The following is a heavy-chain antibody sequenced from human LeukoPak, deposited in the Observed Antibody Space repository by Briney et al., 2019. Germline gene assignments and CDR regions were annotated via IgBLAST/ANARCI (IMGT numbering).Heavy chain of an antibody. Sequence: GESLKISCKGSGHSFTYWIGWVRQMPGKGLEWMGIIYSGDSHTKYSPSFQGRVTISADKSISTAYLQWSSLKASDTAMYYCARHFGYCSSTSCYHRDYYYGMDVWGQGTTVTVSS. CDR1: GHSFTYW. V-gene: IGHV5-51*01. D-gene: IGHD2-2*01. CDR2: IYSGDSHT. J-gene: IGHJ6*02. CDR3: ARHFGYCSSTSCYHRDYYYGMDV.